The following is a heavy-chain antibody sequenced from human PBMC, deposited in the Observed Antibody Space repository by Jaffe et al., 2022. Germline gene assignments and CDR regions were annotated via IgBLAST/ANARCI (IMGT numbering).Heavy chain of an antibody. CDR3: AKEGYCSGGSCPLPFDY. V-gene: IGHV3-23*01. Sequence: EVQLLESGGGLVQPGGSLRLSCAASGFTFSSYAMSWVRQAPGKGLEWVSAISGSGGSTYYADSVKGRFTISRDNSKNTLYLQMNSLRAEDTAVYYCAKEGYCSGGSCPLPFDYWGQGTLVTVSS. CDR2: ISGSGGST. D-gene: IGHD2-15*01. J-gene: IGHJ4*02. CDR1: GFTFSSYA.